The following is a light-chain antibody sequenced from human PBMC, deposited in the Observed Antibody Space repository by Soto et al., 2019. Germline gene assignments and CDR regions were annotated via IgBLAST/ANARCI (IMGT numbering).Light chain of an antibody. CDR1: QSVSSY. V-gene: IGKV3-11*01. CDR3: QQRSNWPRT. J-gene: IGKJ1*01. CDR2: DAS. Sequence: TQYKDTLSSCRGEAATLSWGASQSVSSYLAWYQQKPGQAPRLLIYDASNSATGIPARFSGSGSGTDFTLTISSLEPEDFAVYYCQQRSNWPRTFGQGTKVDIK.